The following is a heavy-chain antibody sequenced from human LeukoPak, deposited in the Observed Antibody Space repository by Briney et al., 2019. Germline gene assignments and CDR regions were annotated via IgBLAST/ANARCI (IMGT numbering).Heavy chain of an antibody. V-gene: IGHV3-23*01. D-gene: IGHD6-13*01. Sequence: PGGSLRLSCAASGFTFSSYAMSWVRQAPGKGLEWVSAISASGGSPYYADSVKGRFTISRDNSKNTLYLQMNSLRAEDTAIYYCAKAYSSSWKNWFDPWGQGTLVTVSS. CDR1: GFTFSSYA. J-gene: IGHJ5*02. CDR2: ISASGGSP. CDR3: AKAYSSSWKNWFDP.